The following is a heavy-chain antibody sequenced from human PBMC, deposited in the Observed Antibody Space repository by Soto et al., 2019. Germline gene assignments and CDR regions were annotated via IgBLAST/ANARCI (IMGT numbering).Heavy chain of an antibody. CDR1: GGSISSGGYY. Sequence: QVQLQESGPGLVKPSQTLSLTCTVSGGSISSGGYYWSWIRQHPGKGLEWIGYIYYSGSTYYNPSLKRRVTISVDTSKNQFSLKLSSVTAADTAVYYCARSGSGRAYYYYGMDVWGQGTTVTVSS. V-gene: IGHV4-31*03. CDR3: ARSGSGRAYYYYGMDV. J-gene: IGHJ6*02. CDR2: IYYSGST. D-gene: IGHD3-10*01.